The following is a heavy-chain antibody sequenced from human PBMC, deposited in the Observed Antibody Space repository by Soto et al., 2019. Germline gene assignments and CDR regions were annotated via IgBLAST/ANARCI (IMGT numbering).Heavy chain of an antibody. CDR3: AKASYDFWSGYYRPFDP. Sequence: GGSLRLSCAASGFTFSSYAMSWVRQAPGKGLEWVSAISGSGGSTYYADSVKGRFTISRDNSKNTLYLQMNSLRAEDTAVYYCAKASYDFWSGYYRPFDPWGQGTLVTVSS. CDR2: ISGSGGST. CDR1: GFTFSSYA. V-gene: IGHV3-23*01. D-gene: IGHD3-3*01. J-gene: IGHJ5*02.